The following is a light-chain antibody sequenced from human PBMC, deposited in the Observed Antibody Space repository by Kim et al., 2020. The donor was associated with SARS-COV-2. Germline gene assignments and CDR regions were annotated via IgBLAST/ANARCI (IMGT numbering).Light chain of an antibody. Sequence: SPGERGTLSCRASQSVSSRFLAWDQQKPGQAPRLLIYGASSRATGIPDRFSGSGSGTDFTLTISRLEPEDFAVYYCQQYGSSLPWTFGQGTKLEI. V-gene: IGKV3-20*01. CDR1: QSVSSRF. J-gene: IGKJ2*02. CDR2: GAS. CDR3: QQYGSSLPWT.